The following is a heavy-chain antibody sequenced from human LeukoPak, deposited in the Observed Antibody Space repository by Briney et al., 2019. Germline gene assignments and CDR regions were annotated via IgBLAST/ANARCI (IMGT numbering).Heavy chain of an antibody. CDR1: GGSFSGYY. D-gene: IGHD5-24*01. Sequence: SETLSLTCAVYGGSFSGYYWSWIRQPPGRGLEWIGEINHSGSTNYNPSLKSRVTISVDTSKNQFSLKLSSVTAADTAVYYCARGRRWLQLHSYYFDYWGQGTLVTVSS. V-gene: IGHV4-34*01. CDR2: INHSGST. CDR3: ARGRRWLQLHSYYFDY. J-gene: IGHJ4*02.